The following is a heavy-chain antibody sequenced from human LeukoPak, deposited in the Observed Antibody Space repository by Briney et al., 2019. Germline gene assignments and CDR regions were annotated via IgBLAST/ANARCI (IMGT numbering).Heavy chain of an antibody. D-gene: IGHD5-12*01. Sequence: PGGSLRLSCAASGFTFSSYEMNWVRQAPGKGLEWVSYTSSSGSTIYYADSVKGRFTISRDNAKNSLYLQMNSLRAEDTAVYYCARDTRVDIVATIGGGFDYWGQGTLVTVSS. CDR2: TSSSGSTI. CDR3: ARDTRVDIVATIGGGFDY. J-gene: IGHJ4*02. V-gene: IGHV3-48*03. CDR1: GFTFSSYE.